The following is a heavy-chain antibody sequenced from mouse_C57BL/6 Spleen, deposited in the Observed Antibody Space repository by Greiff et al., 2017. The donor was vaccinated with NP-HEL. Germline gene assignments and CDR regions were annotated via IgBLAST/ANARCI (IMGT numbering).Heavy chain of an antibody. D-gene: IGHD1-1*01. CDR3: ARGDYYGSSYPCAMDY. CDR2: INPNNGGT. Sequence: EVQLQQSGPELVKPGASVKISCKASGYTFTDYYMNWVKQSHGKSLEWIGDINPNNGGTSYNQKFKGKATLTVDKSSSTAYMELRSLTSEDSAVYYCARGDYYGSSYPCAMDYWGQGTSVTVSS. CDR1: GYTFTDYY. V-gene: IGHV1-26*01. J-gene: IGHJ4*01.